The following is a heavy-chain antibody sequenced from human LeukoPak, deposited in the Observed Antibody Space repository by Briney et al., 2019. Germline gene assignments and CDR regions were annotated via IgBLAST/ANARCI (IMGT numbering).Heavy chain of an antibody. CDR3: AKGKYYFDY. J-gene: IGHJ4*02. CDR1: GFTFSSYW. Sequence: GGSLRLSCVASGFTFSSYWMTWVRQAPGKGLEWVSAISGSGGSTYHADSVKGRFTISRDNSKNTLYLQMNSLRAEDTAVYYCAKGKYYFDYWGQGTLVTVSS. V-gene: IGHV3-23*01. CDR2: ISGSGGST.